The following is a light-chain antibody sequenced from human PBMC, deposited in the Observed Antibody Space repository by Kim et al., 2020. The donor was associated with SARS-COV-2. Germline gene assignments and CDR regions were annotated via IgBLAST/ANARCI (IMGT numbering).Light chain of an antibody. CDR2: DVS. J-gene: IGLJ2*01. Sequence: GQSITLSCTGTSSDVGGYDYVSLYQQHPGKAPKLMIYDVSNRPSGVSKRFAGSKSGNTASLIISGLQAEDEADYYCSSYTSGSTVVFGGGTQLTVL. CDR1: SSDVGGYDY. CDR3: SSYTSGSTVV. V-gene: IGLV2-14*04.